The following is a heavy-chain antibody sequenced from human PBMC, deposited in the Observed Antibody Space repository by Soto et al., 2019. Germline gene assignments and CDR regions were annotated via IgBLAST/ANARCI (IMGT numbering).Heavy chain of an antibody. D-gene: IGHD3-22*01. CDR2: INSDGSSI. V-gene: IGHV3-74*03. J-gene: IGHJ4*02. CDR3: ARGFTYYYDSSGYSSNYYFDY. Sequence: GGSLRLSCAASGFTFSSYWMFWVRQAPGKGLVWVSHINSDGSSITYADSVKGRFIISRDNAKNTVYLQMNSLRADDTAVYYCARGFTYYYDSSGYSSNYYFDYWGQGTRVTVSS. CDR1: GFTFSSYW.